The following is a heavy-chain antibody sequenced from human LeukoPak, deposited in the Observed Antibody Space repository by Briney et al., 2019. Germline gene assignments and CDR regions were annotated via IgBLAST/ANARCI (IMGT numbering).Heavy chain of an antibody. CDR1: GGSISSSNW. V-gene: IGHV4-4*02. J-gene: IGHJ4*02. CDR2: IYHSGST. D-gene: IGHD4-23*01. Sequence: SETLSLTCAVSGGSISSSNWWSWVRQPPGKGLEWIGEIYHSGSTNYNPSLKSRVTISVDKSKNQFSLKLSSVTAADTAVYYCARADYGGNVQFDYWGQGTLVTVSS. CDR3: ARADYGGNVQFDY.